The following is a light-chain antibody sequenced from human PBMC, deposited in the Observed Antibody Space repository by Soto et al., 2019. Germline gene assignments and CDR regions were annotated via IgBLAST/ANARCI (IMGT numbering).Light chain of an antibody. V-gene: IGKV3-15*01. Sequence: EIVMTQSPATLSVSPGERATLSCRASQSVYNNLAWYQQKPGQAPRLLIYGASTRATGIPARFSGSGSGTEFTLTISSLQAEDFAVYFCKQYNNWPPVTFGPGTKVDIK. CDR2: GAS. CDR1: QSVYNN. J-gene: IGKJ3*01. CDR3: KQYNNWPPVT.